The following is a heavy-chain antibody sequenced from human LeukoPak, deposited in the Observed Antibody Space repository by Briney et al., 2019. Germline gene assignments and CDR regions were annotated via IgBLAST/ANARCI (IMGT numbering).Heavy chain of an antibody. V-gene: IGHV1-69*05. D-gene: IGHD1-26*01. Sequence: SVKVSCKASGGTFSSYAISWVRQAPGQGLEWMGGIIPIFGTANYAQKFQGRVTITTDESTSTAYMELSSLRSEDTAVYYCARVDSGSYYGAFDIWGQGTMVTVSS. J-gene: IGHJ3*02. CDR2: IIPIFGTA. CDR3: ARVDSGSYYGAFDI. CDR1: GGTFSSYA.